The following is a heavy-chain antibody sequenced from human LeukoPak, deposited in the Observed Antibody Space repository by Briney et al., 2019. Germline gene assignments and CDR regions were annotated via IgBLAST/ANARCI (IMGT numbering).Heavy chain of an antibody. J-gene: IGHJ3*02. Sequence: GGSLRLSCAASGFTFSSYGMHWVRQAPGKGLEWVAFIRYDGSNKFYADSVKGRFTSTRDNSKNTLYLQMNSLRAEDTAVYYCAKDAGVAPGAFDIWGQGTMVTVSS. D-gene: IGHD7-27*01. CDR1: GFTFSSYG. CDR3: AKDAGVAPGAFDI. V-gene: IGHV3-30*02. CDR2: IRYDGSNK.